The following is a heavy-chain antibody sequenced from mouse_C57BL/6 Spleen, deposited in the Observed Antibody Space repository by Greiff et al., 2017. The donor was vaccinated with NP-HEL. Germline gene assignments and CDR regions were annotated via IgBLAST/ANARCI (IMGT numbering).Heavy chain of an antibody. CDR1: GFTFSDYG. Sequence: DVKLVESGGGLVKPGGSLKLSCAASGFTFSDYGMHWVRQAPEKGLEWVAYISSGSSTIYYADTVKGRFTISRDNAKNTLFLQMTSLRSEDTAMYYCARSLLHAMDYWGQGTSVTVSS. D-gene: IGHD2-10*01. CDR2: ISSGSSTI. J-gene: IGHJ4*01. CDR3: ARSLLHAMDY. V-gene: IGHV5-17*01.